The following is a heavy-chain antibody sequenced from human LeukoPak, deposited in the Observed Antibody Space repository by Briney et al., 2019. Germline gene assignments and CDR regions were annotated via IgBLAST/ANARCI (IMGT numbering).Heavy chain of an antibody. V-gene: IGHV3-21*04. J-gene: IGHJ4*02. CDR1: GFTFSSYS. CDR2: MSSGGTYI. D-gene: IGHD1-26*01. CDR3: ARDRATGASRVFLVQ. Sequence: PGGSLRLSCAASGFTFSSYSMPWVRQAPGKGLEWVSPMSSGGTYIDYADSVRGRFTTSRDNAKNTLYLLMNTLRAEDTAVYFCARDRATGASRVFLVQWGQGTLVTVSS.